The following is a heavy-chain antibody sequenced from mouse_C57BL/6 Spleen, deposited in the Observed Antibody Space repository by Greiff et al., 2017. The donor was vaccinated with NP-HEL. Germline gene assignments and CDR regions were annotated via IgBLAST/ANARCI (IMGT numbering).Heavy chain of an antibody. CDR1: GFTFSDYG. CDR2: ISSGSSTI. V-gene: IGHV5-17*01. Sequence: EVQGVESGGGLVKPGGSLKLSCAASGFTFSDYGMHWVRQAPEKGLEWVAYISSGSSTIYYADTVKGRFTISRDNAKNTLFLQMTSLRSEDTAMYYCASFYDYDEGFAYWGQGTLVTVSA. D-gene: IGHD2-4*01. CDR3: ASFYDYDEGFAY. J-gene: IGHJ3*01.